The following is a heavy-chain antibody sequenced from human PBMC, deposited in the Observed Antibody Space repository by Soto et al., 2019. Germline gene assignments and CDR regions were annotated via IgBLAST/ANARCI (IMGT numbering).Heavy chain of an antibody. D-gene: IGHD2-15*01. CDR1: GCSISSYY. CDR2: IYYSGST. Sequence: SETLSLTCTFSGCSISSYYWSWIRQPPGKGLEWIGYIYYSGSTNYNPSLKSRVTISVDTSKNQFSLKLSSVTAADTAVYYCARDYGRYCSGGSCYPGAFDIWGQGTMVTVSS. V-gene: IGHV4-59*01. CDR3: ARDYGRYCSGGSCYPGAFDI. J-gene: IGHJ3*02.